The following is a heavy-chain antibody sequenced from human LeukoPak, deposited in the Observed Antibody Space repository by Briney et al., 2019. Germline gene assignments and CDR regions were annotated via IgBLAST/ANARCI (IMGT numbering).Heavy chain of an antibody. J-gene: IGHJ4*02. CDR2: IFFSGST. V-gene: IGHV4-31*03. Sequence: PSETLSLTCTVSGGSISSGGYYCSWIRQHPGKGLEWIGYIFFSGSTYYNPTLRSRLTISVDMSKNQFSLRLSSVTAADTAVYYCASGGSGGFIDSWGQGTLVTVSS. D-gene: IGHD2-15*01. CDR3: ASGGSGGFIDS. CDR1: GGSISSGGYY.